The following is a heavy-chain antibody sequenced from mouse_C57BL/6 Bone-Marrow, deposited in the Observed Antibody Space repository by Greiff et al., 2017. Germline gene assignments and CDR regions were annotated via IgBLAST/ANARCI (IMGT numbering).Heavy chain of an antibody. CDR1: GYTFTSYW. CDR2: IHPNSGST. J-gene: IGHJ3*01. D-gene: IGHD2-4*01. CDR3: ARKRGSYYDYSWFAY. Sequence: VQLQQPGAELVKPGASVKLSCKASGYTFTSYWMHWVKQRPGQGLERIGMIHPNSGSTNYNEKFKSKATLTVDKSSSTAYMQLSSLTCEDSAVYNCARKRGSYYDYSWFAYWGQGTLVTVSA. V-gene: IGHV1-64*01.